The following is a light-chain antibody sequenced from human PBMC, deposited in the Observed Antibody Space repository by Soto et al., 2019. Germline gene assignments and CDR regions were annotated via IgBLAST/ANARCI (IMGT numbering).Light chain of an antibody. J-gene: IGKJ4*01. V-gene: IGKV3-15*01. CDR3: QQYGGWPLT. CDR2: ATS. Sequence: EIVVTQSPATLSVSPGERATLSCRASQSVGNNFAWYQQKPGQAPRLLIFATSTRATGVPARFSGSGSGTEFILTIRILQSEDFAVYFFQQYGGWPLTFGGGAKVEIE. CDR1: QSVGNN.